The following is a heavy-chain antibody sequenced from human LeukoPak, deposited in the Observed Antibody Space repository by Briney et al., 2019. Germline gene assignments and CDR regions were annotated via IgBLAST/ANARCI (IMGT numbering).Heavy chain of an antibody. V-gene: IGHV1-2*02. Sequence: GSVKVSCKASGYTFTGYYMHWVRQAPGQGLEWMGWINPNSGGTNYAQKFQGRVTMTRDTSISTAYMELSRLRSDDTAVYYCARDLIAVAGTDDYYYYMGVWGKGTTVTISS. D-gene: IGHD6-19*01. CDR2: INPNSGGT. CDR3: ARDLIAVAGTDDYYYYMGV. CDR1: GYTFTGYY. J-gene: IGHJ6*03.